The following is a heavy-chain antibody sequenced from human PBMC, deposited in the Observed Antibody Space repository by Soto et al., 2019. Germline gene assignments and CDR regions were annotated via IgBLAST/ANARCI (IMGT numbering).Heavy chain of an antibody. Sequence: SETLSLTCTVXXGSXSSXRXXXXXXXXXXXXXXEWIGSIYYSGSTYYNPSLKSRVTISVDTSKNQFSLKLSSVTAADTAVYYCARHGEEVVVTAPPHDAFDIWGQGTMVTV. CDR1: XGSXSSXRXX. CDR2: IYYSGST. V-gene: IGHV4-39*01. J-gene: IGHJ3*02. CDR3: ARHGEEVVVTAPPHDAFDI. D-gene: IGHD2-21*02.